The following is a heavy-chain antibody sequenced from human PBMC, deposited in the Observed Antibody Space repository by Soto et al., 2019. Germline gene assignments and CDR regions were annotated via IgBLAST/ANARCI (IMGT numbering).Heavy chain of an antibody. CDR1: GFTVSDNT. D-gene: IGHD5-12*01. J-gene: IGHJ4*02. V-gene: IGHV3-66*04. CDR3: ASHYDMPH. Sequence: GGSLRLSCAASGFTVSDNTMSWVRQSPGKGLEWVSVIYAGGSTDYAYSVKGRFTISRDTSKNTLYLQMNSLRVEDTAVYYCASHYDMPHWGQGTLVTVSS. CDR2: IYAGGST.